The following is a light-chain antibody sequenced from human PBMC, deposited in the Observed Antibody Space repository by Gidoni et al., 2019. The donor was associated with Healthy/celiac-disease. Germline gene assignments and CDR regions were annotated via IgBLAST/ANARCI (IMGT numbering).Light chain of an antibody. CDR3: MQDLQTPRT. J-gene: IGKJ1*01. CDR2: LGS. Sequence: EMMMPPSSLSASVTPGETASISCRSSQSPLYSNGYNYCDWYLQKPGTSPPLLIYLGSNLASGVPYRFSGSGSGTDFTLKISRVEAQDVVVYYCMQDLQTPRTFGQXTKVEIK. V-gene: IGKV2-28*01. CDR1: QSPLYSNGYNY.